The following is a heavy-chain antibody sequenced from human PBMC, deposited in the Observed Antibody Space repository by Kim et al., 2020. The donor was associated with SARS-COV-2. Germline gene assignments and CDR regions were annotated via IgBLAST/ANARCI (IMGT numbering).Heavy chain of an antibody. D-gene: IGHD2-8*02. CDR3: ASGLVVYTMPDFDF. CDR2: ISHDGNNK. V-gene: IGHV3-30-3*01. CDR1: GITFNRYS. J-gene: IGHJ4*02. Sequence: GGSLRLSCATSGITFNRYSLHWVRQAPGKGLEWVAVISHDGNNKFYADSVKGRFTISRDNSNNTLYLQMNGLRTEDTAVYYCASGLVVYTMPDFDFWGQGTLVTVSS.